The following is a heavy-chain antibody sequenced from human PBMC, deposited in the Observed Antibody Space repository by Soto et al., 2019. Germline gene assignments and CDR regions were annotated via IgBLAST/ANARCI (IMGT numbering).Heavy chain of an antibody. Sequence: PSETLSLTCTVSGGSISSYYWSWIRQPPGKGLEWIGYIYYSGSTNYNPSLKSRVTISVDTSKNQFSLKLSSVTAADTAVYYCARGGRKGSSLFHFDYWGQGTLVTVSS. CDR3: ARGGRKGSSLFHFDY. V-gene: IGHV4-59*01. J-gene: IGHJ4*02. CDR1: GGSISSYY. CDR2: IYYSGST.